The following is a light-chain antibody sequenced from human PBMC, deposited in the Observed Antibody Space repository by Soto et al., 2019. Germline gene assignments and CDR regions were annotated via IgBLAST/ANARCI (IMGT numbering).Light chain of an antibody. J-gene: IGLJ1*01. Sequence: QSVLTQPPSVSGAPGQRVTISCTGSSSNIGAGYDVHWYQQLPGTAPKLLIYGNSNRPSGVPDRFSGSKSGTSASLAITGLQAEDEADYYCCSYAGSYTSFGTGTKLTVL. CDR2: GNS. CDR3: CSYAGSYTS. V-gene: IGLV1-40*01. CDR1: SSNIGAGYD.